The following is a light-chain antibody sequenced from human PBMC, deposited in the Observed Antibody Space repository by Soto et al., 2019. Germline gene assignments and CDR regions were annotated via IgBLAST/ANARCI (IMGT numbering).Light chain of an antibody. CDR3: SSYAGGNNIMV. J-gene: IGLJ2*01. CDR2: AAS. V-gene: IGLV2-14*01. Sequence: QSALTQPASVSGSPGQSITISCTGTSSDIGDYNYVSWYQHHPGNAPKLIIYAASNRPPGVSNRFSGSKSGNTASLTVSGLRAADEADYFCSSYAGGNNIMVFGGGTKLTVL. CDR1: SSDIGDYNY.